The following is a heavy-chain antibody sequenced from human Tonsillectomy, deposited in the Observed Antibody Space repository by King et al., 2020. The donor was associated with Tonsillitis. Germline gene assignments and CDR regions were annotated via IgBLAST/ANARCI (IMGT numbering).Heavy chain of an antibody. CDR1: GFTFSSYE. J-gene: IGHJ3*02. CDR2: ISSSGSTI. D-gene: IGHD3-22*01. Sequence: VQLVESGGGLVQPGGSMRLSCAASGFTFSSYEMNWVRQAPGKGLDWVSYISSSGSTIYYGASVKGRSTISRDNAKNSLYLQVNRLRAEDTAVYYCAGEGRDYYDSSCYYRVDAFDIWGQGTMVTVSS. V-gene: IGHV3-48*03. CDR3: AGEGRDYYDSSCYYRVDAFDI.